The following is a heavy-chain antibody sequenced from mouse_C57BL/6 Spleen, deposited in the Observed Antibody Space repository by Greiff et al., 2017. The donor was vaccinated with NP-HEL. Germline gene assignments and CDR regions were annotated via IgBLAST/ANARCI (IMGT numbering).Heavy chain of an antibody. CDR3: ARAEDSSGFAY. CDR1: GYAFSSSW. Sequence: QVQLKQSGPELVKPGASVKISCKASGYAFSSSWMNWVKQRPGKGLEWIGRIYPGDGDTNYNGKFKGKATLTADKSSSTAYMQLSSRTSEDSAVYFCARAEDSSGFAYWGQGTLVTVSA. J-gene: IGHJ3*01. D-gene: IGHD3-2*02. CDR2: IYPGDGDT. V-gene: IGHV1-82*01.